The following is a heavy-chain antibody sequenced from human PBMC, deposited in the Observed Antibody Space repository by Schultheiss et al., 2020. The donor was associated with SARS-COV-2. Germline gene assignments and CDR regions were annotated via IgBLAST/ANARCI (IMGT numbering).Heavy chain of an antibody. CDR3: TTDSSGYQVDY. D-gene: IGHD3-22*01. J-gene: IGHJ4*02. Sequence: GGSLRLSCAASGFTFSSYEMNWVRQAPGKGLEWVGRIKSKTDGGTTDYAAPVKGRFTISRDDSKNTLYLQMNSLKTEDTAVYYCTTDSSGYQVDYWGQGTLVTVSS. CDR2: IKSKTDGGTT. V-gene: IGHV3-15*01. CDR1: GFTFSSYE.